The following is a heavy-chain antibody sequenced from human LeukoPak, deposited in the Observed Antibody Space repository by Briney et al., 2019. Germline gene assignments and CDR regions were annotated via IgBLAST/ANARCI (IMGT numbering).Heavy chain of an antibody. CDR3: AKGIYVWGSYYFDY. CDR2: ISWNSGSI. CDR1: GFTFDDYA. J-gene: IGHJ4*02. V-gene: IGHV3-9*01. D-gene: IGHD3-16*01. Sequence: GGSLRLSCAASGFTFDDYAMHWVRQAPGKGLEWVSGISWNSGSIGYADSVKGRFTISRDNAKNSLYLQMNSLRAEDTALYYCAKGIYVWGSYYFDYWGQGTLVTVSS.